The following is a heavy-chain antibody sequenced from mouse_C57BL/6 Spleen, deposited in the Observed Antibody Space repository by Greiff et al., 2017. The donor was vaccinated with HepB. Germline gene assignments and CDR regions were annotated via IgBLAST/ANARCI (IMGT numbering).Heavy chain of an antibody. D-gene: IGHD2-4*01. CDR3: AREGSDYDDGWYFDV. CDR2: ISYDGSN. V-gene: IGHV3-6*01. Sequence: EVKLQESGPGLVKPSQSLSLTCSVTGYSITSGYYWNWIRQFPGNKLEWMGYISYDGSNNYNPSLKNRISITRDTSKNQFFLKLNSVTTEDTATYYCAREGSDYDDGWYFDVWGTGTTVTVSS. CDR1: GYSITSGYY. J-gene: IGHJ1*03.